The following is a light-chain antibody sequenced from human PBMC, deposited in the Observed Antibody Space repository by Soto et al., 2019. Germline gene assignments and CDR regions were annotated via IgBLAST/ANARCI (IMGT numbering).Light chain of an antibody. CDR3: SSHGGSNPFHV. V-gene: IGLV2-8*01. CDR1: SSDVGGYSY. CDR2: EVS. Sequence: QSVLAQPPSASGSPGQSVAISCTGTSSDVGGYSYVSWYQQHPGKAPKLIIHEVSNRPSGVSNRFSGSKSGNTASLTISGLQAEDEADYYCSSHGGSNPFHVFGSGTKVTVL. J-gene: IGLJ1*01.